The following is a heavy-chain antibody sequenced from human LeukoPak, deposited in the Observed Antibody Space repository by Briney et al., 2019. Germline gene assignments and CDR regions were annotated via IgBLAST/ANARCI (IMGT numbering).Heavy chain of an antibody. D-gene: IGHD6-13*01. CDR2: IYSGGST. V-gene: IGHV3-53*01. J-gene: IGHJ4*02. Sequence: GGSLRLSCGASGFTVSSNYMSWVRQAPGKGLEWVSVIYSGGSTYYADSVKGRFTISRDNSKNTLYLQMNSLRAEDTAVYYCAKRHSSSWYFWGQGTLVTVSS. CDR1: GFTVSSNY. CDR3: AKRHSSSWYF.